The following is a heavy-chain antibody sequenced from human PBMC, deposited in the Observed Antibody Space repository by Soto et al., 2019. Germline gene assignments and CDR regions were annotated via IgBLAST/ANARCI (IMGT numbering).Heavy chain of an antibody. D-gene: IGHD3-22*01. V-gene: IGHV3-33*01. Sequence: QVQLVESGGGVVQPGRSLRLSCTASGFSVSTHVIHWVRQAPGKGLEWVAVLWYDGSREYYAESVKGRFTISRDNSKNTMYLQMNSLRAEDTAVYYCARVPRYDTWYFVYWGQGTLATVSS. J-gene: IGHJ4*02. CDR1: GFSVSTHV. CDR3: ARVPRYDTWYFVY. CDR2: LWYDGSRE.